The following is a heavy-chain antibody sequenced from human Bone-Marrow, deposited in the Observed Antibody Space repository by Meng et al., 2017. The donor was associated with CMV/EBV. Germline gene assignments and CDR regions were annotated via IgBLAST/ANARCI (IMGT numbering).Heavy chain of an antibody. J-gene: IGHJ4*02. D-gene: IGHD3-22*01. V-gene: IGHV4-34*01. CDR2: INHSGST. CDR1: GGSFSGYY. Sequence: SETLSLTCAVYGGSFSGYYWSWIRQPPGKGLEWIGEINHSGSTNYNPSLKSRVTISVDTSKNQFSLKLSSVTAADTAVYYCARDKGPYDSSGTFDYWGQGTLVPVSS. CDR3: ARDKGPYDSSGTFDY.